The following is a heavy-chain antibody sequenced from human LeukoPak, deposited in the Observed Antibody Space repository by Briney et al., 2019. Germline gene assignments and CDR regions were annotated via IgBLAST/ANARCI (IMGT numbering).Heavy chain of an antibody. CDR3: AKWGDYDVLTGYYDPDN. Sequence: PGGSLRLSCAASGFTFSSYAMSWARQAPGKGLEWVSAIVGSGANTYYADSVKGRFTISRDNPRNTLYLQMNSLRAEDTAVYYCAKWGDYDVLTGYYDPDNWGQGTLVTVSS. V-gene: IGHV3-23*01. J-gene: IGHJ4*02. D-gene: IGHD3-9*01. CDR2: IVGSGANT. CDR1: GFTFSSYA.